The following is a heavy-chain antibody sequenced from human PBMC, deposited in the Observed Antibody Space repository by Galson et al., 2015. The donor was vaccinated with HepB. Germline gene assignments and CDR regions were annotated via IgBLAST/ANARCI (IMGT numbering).Heavy chain of an antibody. CDR2: TYYRSKWST. Sequence: CAISGDSVSSNSAAWNWIRQSPSRGLEWLGRTYYRSKWSTNYAVSVRGRITINPDTSKNQFSLQLNSVTPEDTAVYYCAREEMHSDSSGYYYYFDYWGRGTLVTVSS. CDR1: GDSVSSNSAA. D-gene: IGHD3-22*01. CDR3: AREEMHSDSSGYYYYFDY. J-gene: IGHJ4*02. V-gene: IGHV6-1*01.